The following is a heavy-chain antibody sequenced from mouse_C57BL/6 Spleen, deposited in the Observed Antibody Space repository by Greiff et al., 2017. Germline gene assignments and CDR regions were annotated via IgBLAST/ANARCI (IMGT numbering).Heavy chain of an antibody. CDR2: IYPGNSVT. Sequence: VQLQQSGTVLARPGASVKMSCKTSGYTFTSYWLHWVKQRPGQGLEWIGAIYPGNSVTSYNQKFKGKAKLTAVTSASTAYMELSSLTSEDSAVYDGTRDYGSSDFSYWYCDVWGTGTTVTVSS. J-gene: IGHJ1*03. CDR3: TRDYGSSDFSYWYCDV. V-gene: IGHV1-5*01. CDR1: GYTFTSYW. D-gene: IGHD1-1*01.